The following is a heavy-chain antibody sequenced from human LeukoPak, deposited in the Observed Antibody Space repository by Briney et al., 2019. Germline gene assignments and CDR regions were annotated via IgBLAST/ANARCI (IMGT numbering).Heavy chain of an antibody. J-gene: IGHJ5*02. V-gene: IGHV3-23*01. CDR2: ISGSGGST. D-gene: IGHD4-17*01. CDR1: GFTFSSYG. Sequence: GGSLRLSCAASGFTFSSYGMSWVRQAPGKGLEWVSAISGSGGSTYYADSVKGRFTISRDNSKNTLYLQMNSLRAEDTAVYYCARGQDGDPPTGDWFDPWGQGTLVTVSS. CDR3: ARGQDGDPPTGDWFDP.